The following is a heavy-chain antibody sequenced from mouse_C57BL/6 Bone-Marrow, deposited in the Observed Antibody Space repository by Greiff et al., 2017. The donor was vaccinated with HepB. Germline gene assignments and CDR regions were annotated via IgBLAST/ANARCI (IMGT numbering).Heavy chain of an antibody. CDR2: IYPRSGNT. J-gene: IGHJ4*01. V-gene: IGHV1-81*01. Sequence: VQLKQSGAELARPGASVKLSCKASGYTFTSYGISWVKQRTGQGLEWIGEIYPRSGNTYYNEKFKGKATLTADKSSSTAYMELRSLTSEDSAVYFCAREGDDSYAMDYWGQGTSVTVAS. D-gene: IGHD2-13*01. CDR1: GYTFTSYG. CDR3: AREGDDSYAMDY.